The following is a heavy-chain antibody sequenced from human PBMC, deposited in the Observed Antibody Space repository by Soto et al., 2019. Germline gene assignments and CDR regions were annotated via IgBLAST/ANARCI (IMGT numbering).Heavy chain of an antibody. D-gene: IGHD3-22*01. CDR2: ISGSGGST. Sequence: GGSLRLACAASGFTFSSYAMSWVRQAPGKGLEWVSAISGSGGSTYYADSVKGRFTISRDNSKNTLYLQMNSLRAEDTAVYYCAKGVIVVVITPSPFDYWGQGTLVTVSS. CDR1: GFTFSSYA. CDR3: AKGVIVVVITPSPFDY. V-gene: IGHV3-23*01. J-gene: IGHJ4*02.